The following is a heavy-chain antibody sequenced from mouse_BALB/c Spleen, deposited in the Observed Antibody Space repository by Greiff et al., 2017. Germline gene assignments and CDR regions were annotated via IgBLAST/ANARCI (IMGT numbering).Heavy chain of an antibody. D-gene: IGHD1-1*01. CDR1: GFTFSSFG. Sequence: EVKLVESGGGLVKPGGSLKLSCAASGFTFSSFGMHWVRQAPEKGLEWVAYISSGSSTIYYADTVKGRFTISRDNPKNTLFLQMTSLRSEDTAMYYCAREATVPYYAMDYWGQGTSVTVSS. CDR3: AREATVPYYAMDY. J-gene: IGHJ4*01. V-gene: IGHV5-17*02. CDR2: ISSGSSTI.